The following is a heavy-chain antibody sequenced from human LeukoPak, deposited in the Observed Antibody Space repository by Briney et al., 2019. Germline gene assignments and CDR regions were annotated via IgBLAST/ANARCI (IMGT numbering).Heavy chain of an antibody. J-gene: IGHJ4*02. CDR2: ISGSGGST. D-gene: IGHD2-15*01. CDR3: VKDVVSGGD. CDR1: GFTFSSYA. V-gene: IGHV3-23*01. Sequence: GGSLRLSCAASGFTFSSYAMSWVRQAPGKGLEWVSAISGSGGSTYYADSVKGRFTISRDNSKNMLYLQMSSLRAEDTAVYYCVKDVVSGGDWGQGTLVTVSS.